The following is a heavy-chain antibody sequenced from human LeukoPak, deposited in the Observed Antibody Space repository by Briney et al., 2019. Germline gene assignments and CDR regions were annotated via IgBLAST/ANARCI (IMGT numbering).Heavy chain of an antibody. Sequence: PGGSLRLSCAASGFTFSSYAMHWVRQAPGKGLEWVAVISYDGSNKYYADSVKGRFTISRDNSKNTLYLQMNSLRAEDTAVYYCARGHYGVFSTWDYWGQGTLVTVSS. CDR2: ISYDGSNK. J-gene: IGHJ4*02. CDR1: GFTFSSYA. D-gene: IGHD4-17*01. CDR3: ARGHYGVFSTWDY. V-gene: IGHV3-30-3*01.